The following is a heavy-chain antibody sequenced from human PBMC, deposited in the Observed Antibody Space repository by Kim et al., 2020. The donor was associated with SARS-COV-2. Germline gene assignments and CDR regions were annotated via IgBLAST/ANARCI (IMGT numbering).Heavy chain of an antibody. V-gene: IGHV3-21*01. J-gene: IGHJ4*02. CDR1: GFTFSAYS. CDR2: ISSSNNYI. CDR3: TRGSPFDY. D-gene: IGHD3-16*01. Sequence: GGSLRLSCAASGFTFSAYSMNWVRPAPGKGLEWVSSISSSNNYINYADSAKGRFTISRDNAKNSLYLQMSSLRAEDTAVYYCTRGSPFDYWGQGTLVTVSS.